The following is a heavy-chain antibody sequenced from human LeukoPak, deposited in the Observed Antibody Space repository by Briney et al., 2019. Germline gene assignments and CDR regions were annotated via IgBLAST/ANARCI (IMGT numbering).Heavy chain of an antibody. Sequence: SVKVSCKTSGDPFSSHGISWVRQAPGQGLEWMGGIIPVFHTAKYAQNLQDRLTITTDESTDTVYMELSSLRSEDTAVYYCARDYNFDSNPYDDALDIWGQGTMVTVSS. V-gene: IGHV1-69*05. D-gene: IGHD1-20*01. J-gene: IGHJ3*02. CDR3: ARDYNFDSNPYDDALDI. CDR1: GDPFSSHG. CDR2: IIPVFHTA.